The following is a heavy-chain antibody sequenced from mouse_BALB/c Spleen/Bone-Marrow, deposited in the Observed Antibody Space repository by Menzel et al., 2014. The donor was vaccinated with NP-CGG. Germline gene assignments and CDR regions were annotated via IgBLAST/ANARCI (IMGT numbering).Heavy chain of an antibody. Sequence: QVQLQQPGPGLVQPSQSLSITCTVSGFSLTSYGVHWVRQSPGKGLEWLGVIWSGGSTDYNAAFISRLSISKGNSKSQVFFKMNSLQANDTAIYYCARNTYYGNPFAYWGQGTLVTVSA. J-gene: IGHJ3*01. CDR1: GFSLTSYG. D-gene: IGHD2-10*01. CDR3: ARNTYYGNPFAY. CDR2: IWSGGST. V-gene: IGHV2-2*02.